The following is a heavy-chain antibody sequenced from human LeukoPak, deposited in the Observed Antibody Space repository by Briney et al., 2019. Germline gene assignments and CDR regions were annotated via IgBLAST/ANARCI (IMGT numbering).Heavy chain of an antibody. Sequence: SETLSLTCAVYGGSFSGYYWSWIRQPPGKGLEWIGEINHSGSTNYNPSLKSRVTISVDTSKNQFSLKLSSVTAADTAVYYCARTGVEYSSSSAWFDPWGQGTLVTVSS. D-gene: IGHD6-6*01. CDR2: INHSGST. J-gene: IGHJ5*02. CDR3: ARTGVEYSSSSAWFDP. V-gene: IGHV4-34*01. CDR1: GGSFSGYY.